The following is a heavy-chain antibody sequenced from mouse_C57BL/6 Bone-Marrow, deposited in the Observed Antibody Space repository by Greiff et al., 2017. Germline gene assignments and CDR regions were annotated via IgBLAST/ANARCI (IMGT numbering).Heavy chain of an antibody. CDR1: GYTFTSYG. CDR2: IYPRSGNT. V-gene: IGHV1-81*01. J-gene: IGHJ2*01. CDR3: ASGDGYFRFDY. Sequence: VQLQESGAELARPGASVKLSCKASGYTFTSYGISWVKQRTGQGLEWIGEIYPRSGNTYYNEKFKGKATLTADKSSSTAYMELRSLTSEDSAVYFCASGDGYFRFDYWGQGTTLTVSS. D-gene: IGHD2-3*01.